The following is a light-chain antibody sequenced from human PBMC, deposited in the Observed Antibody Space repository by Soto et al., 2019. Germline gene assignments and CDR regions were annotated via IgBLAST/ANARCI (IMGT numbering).Light chain of an antibody. J-gene: IGKJ4*01. CDR2: AAS. CDR1: QGIANW. Sequence: DIQMTQSPSSVSASVGDRVTITCRASQGIANWLAWYQQKPGKAPKLLIYAASTLQSGVPSRFSGSESGTGFTLPISTPQPKDFATYYCQQADSFPLTFGGGTVVEMK. V-gene: IGKV1-12*01. CDR3: QQADSFPLT.